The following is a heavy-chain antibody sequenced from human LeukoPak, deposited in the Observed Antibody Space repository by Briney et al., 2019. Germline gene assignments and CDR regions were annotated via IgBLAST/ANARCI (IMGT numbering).Heavy chain of an antibody. V-gene: IGHV1-69*04. D-gene: IGHD3-22*01. CDR3: ARVPPGDDSSGYNDAFDI. J-gene: IGHJ3*02. CDR1: GYTFTGYY. CDR2: IIPILGIA. Sequence: GASVKVSCKASGYTFTGYYMHWVRQAPGQGLEWMGRIIPILGIANYAQKFQGRVTITADKSTSTGYMELSSLRSEDTAVYYCARVPPGDDSSGYNDAFDIWGQGTMVTVSS.